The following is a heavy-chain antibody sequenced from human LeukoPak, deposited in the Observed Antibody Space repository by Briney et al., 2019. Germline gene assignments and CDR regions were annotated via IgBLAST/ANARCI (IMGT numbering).Heavy chain of an antibody. CDR1: AFRFSFYS. J-gene: IGHJ4*02. V-gene: IGHV3-48*04. CDR3: ARVVGSAREDY. CDR2: ISISRSSI. Sequence: GGSLRLSCAASAFRFSFYSMDWVRQAPGKWLEWVSYISISRSSISYADSVKGRFTISRDNANNSLYLQMNSLRGEDTAVYCCARVVGSAREDYWGGGTLVTVSS. D-gene: IGHD2-15*01.